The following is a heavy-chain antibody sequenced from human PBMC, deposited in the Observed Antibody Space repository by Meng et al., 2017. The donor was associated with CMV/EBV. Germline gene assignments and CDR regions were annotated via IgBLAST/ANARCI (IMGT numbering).Heavy chain of an antibody. V-gene: IGHV4-39*07. CDR1: GGSISSSSYY. CDR3: ARDNTIFGVDARGMDV. CDR2: IYYSGST. D-gene: IGHD3-3*01. Sequence: SETLSLTCTVSGGSISSSSYYWGWIRQPPGKGLEWIGSIYYSGSTYYNPSLKSRVTISVDTSKNQFSLKLSSVTAADTAVYYCARDNTIFGVDARGMDVWGQGTMVTVSS. J-gene: IGHJ6*02.